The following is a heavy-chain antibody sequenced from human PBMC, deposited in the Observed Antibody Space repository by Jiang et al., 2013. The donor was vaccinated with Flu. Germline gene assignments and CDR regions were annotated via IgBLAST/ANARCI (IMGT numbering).Heavy chain of an antibody. V-gene: IGHV5-10-1*01. CDR2: IDPSDSYT. CDR1: YSFTSYW. CDR3: ARQGRSGYENWYFDL. J-gene: IGHJ2*01. Sequence: YSFTSYWISWVRQMPGKGLEWMGRIDPSDSYTNYSPSFQGHVTISADKSISTAYLQWSSLRASDTAMYYCARQGRSGYENWYFDLWGRGTLVTVSS. D-gene: IGHD3-22*01.